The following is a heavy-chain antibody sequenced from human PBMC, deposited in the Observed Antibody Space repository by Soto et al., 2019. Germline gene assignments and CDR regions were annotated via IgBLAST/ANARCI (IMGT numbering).Heavy chain of an antibody. D-gene: IGHD3-9*01. J-gene: IGHJ3*02. CDR3: ARDYDILTGPTRRGAFDI. V-gene: IGHV4-59*01. Sequence: SETLSLTCTVSGGSISSYYWSWIRQPPGKGLEWIGYIYYSGSTNYNPSLKSRVTISVDTSKNQFSLKLSSVTAADTAVYYCARDYDILTGPTRRGAFDIWGQGTMVTVSS. CDR1: GGSISSYY. CDR2: IYYSGST.